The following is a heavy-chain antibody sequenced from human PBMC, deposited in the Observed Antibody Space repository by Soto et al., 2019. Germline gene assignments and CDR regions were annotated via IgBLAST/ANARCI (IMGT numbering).Heavy chain of an antibody. J-gene: IGHJ3*02. V-gene: IGHV4-31*03. Sequence: QVQLQESGPGLVKPSQTLSLTCTVSGGSISSGGYYWSWIRQHPGKGLEWIGYIYYSGSTYYNPSLKRRVTKSVDTAKNQFSLKLSSVTAADTAVYYCARDRTYYYDSSGYPRRGAFDIWGQGTMVTVSS. D-gene: IGHD3-22*01. CDR1: GGSISSGGYY. CDR2: IYYSGST. CDR3: ARDRTYYYDSSGYPRRGAFDI.